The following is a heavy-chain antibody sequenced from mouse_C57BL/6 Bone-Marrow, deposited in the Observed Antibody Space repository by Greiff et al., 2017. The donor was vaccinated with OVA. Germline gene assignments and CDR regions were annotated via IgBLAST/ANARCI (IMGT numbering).Heavy chain of an antibody. CDR2: IWGVGST. Sequence: VKLVESGPGLVAPSQSLSITCTVSGFSLTSYGVDWVRQSPGKGLEWLGVIWGVGSTNYNSALKSRLSISKDNSKSQVLLKMNSLQTDDTAMYDCASVTGRGPFDDWGKGTTLTVSS. CDR3: ASVTGRGPFDD. V-gene: IGHV2-6*01. CDR1: GFSLTSYG. D-gene: IGHD4-1*01. J-gene: IGHJ2*01.